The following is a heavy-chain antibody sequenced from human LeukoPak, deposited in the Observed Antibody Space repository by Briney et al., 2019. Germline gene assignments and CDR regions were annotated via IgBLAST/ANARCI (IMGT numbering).Heavy chain of an antibody. CDR1: GGSISSGGYS. D-gene: IGHD3-3*01. V-gene: IGHV4-30-2*01. Sequence: SQTLSLTCAVSGGSISSGGYSWSWIRQPPGKGLEWIGYIYHSGSTYYNPSLKSRVTISVDRSKNQFSLKLSSVTAADTAVYYCARDLYRGYDFWSGDLGAFEIWGQGTMVTVSS. CDR3: ARDLYRGYDFWSGDLGAFEI. CDR2: IYHSGST. J-gene: IGHJ3*02.